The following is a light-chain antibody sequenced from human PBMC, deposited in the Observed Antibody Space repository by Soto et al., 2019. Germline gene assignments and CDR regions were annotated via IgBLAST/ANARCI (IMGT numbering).Light chain of an antibody. CDR1: KSDIGGYNY. J-gene: IGLJ2*01. CDR2: DVS. CDR3: SSYTRSSTLV. V-gene: IGLV2-14*03. Sequence: QSALTQPASVSGSPGQSITISCTGTKSDIGGYNYVSWYQQHPGKAPKLMIFDVSNRPSGISDRFSGSKSGNTASLTISGLQAEYEAYYYCSSYTRSSTLVFGGGTKLTVL.